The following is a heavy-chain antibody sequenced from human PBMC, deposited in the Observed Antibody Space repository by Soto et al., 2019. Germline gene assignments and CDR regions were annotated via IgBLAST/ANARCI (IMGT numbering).Heavy chain of an antibody. CDR3: ATSYGSGYRAFDY. D-gene: IGHD3-10*01. J-gene: IGHJ4*02. CDR2: INPILSMS. Sequence: QVQLVQSGAEVKRPGSSVKVSCKASGDTFAFHSINWVRQAPGLGLEWMGRINPILSMSNYAQRFQGRVMMTADKSTSTASMVLSSLRSEDTAIYYCATSYGSGYRAFDYWGQGALVTVSS. CDR1: GDTFAFHS. V-gene: IGHV1-69*02.